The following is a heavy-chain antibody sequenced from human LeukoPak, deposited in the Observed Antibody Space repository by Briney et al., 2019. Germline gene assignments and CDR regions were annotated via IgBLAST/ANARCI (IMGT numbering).Heavy chain of an antibody. J-gene: IGHJ4*02. D-gene: IGHD6-13*01. CDR3: ARDRIAAAGTIDY. CDR2: IKEDGAAK. CDR1: GFTFSNYW. V-gene: IGHV3-7*01. Sequence: GGSLRLSCTASGFTFSNYWMTWVRQAPGKGLEWVANIKEDGAAKYYVDSVKGRFTISRDNAKNSLYLQMNSLRAEDTAVYYCARDRIAAAGTIDYWGQGTLVTVSS.